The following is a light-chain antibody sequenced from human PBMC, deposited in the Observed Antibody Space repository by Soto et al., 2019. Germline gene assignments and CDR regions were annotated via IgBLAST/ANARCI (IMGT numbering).Light chain of an antibody. V-gene: IGKV1-12*01. Sequence: IEMTQSPCSLCASVGDRVALACGASQDISGWLAWVQQKPGKAPNLLIYAASILHSGVPSRFSGSGSGTDFTLTISSLQSEDFAAYYCQQYYSCPQTFGQGTKVDIK. J-gene: IGKJ1*01. CDR1: QDISGW. CDR3: QQYYSCPQT. CDR2: AAS.